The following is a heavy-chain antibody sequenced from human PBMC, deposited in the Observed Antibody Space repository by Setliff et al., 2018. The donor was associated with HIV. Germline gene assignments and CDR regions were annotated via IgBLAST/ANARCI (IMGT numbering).Heavy chain of an antibody. J-gene: IGHJ4*02. V-gene: IGHV1-3*01. CDR3: ARAQAYYSDSSGYYSQY. D-gene: IGHD3-22*01. CDR1: GYTFTSYA. Sequence: ASVKVSCKASGYTFTSYALHWVRQAPGQRLEWMGWLNAGNGDTKYSQNFQDRVAITRDTSASTAYMELSSLRSEDTAVYYCARAQAYYSDSSGYYSQYWGQGTLVTVSS. CDR2: LNAGNGDT.